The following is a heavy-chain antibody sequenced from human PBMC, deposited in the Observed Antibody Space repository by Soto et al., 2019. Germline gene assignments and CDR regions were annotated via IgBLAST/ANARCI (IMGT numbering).Heavy chain of an antibody. CDR1: GYTFTSYG. CDR2: INAYNGNT. J-gene: IGHJ5*02. Sequence: QVQRVQSGAEVKKPGPSGKVSGKASGYTFTSYGISWVRQAPGQGLEWRGGINAYNGNTNYAQKLQGRVTMTTATSTSTAYMELRSLRADDTAVYYCARVLPPFDPWGQGTLVTVSS. CDR3: ARVLPPFDP. V-gene: IGHV1-18*01.